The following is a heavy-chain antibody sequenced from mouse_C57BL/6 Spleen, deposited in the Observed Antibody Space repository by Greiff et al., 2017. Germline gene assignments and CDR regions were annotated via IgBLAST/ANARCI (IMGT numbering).Heavy chain of an antibody. CDR3: ARSYDGYYVRYFDY. J-gene: IGHJ2*01. Sequence: EVKLEESGPELVKPGASVKISCKASGYSFTGYYMNWVKQSPEKSLEWIGEINPSTGGTTYNQKFKAKATLTVDKSSSTAYMQLKSLTSEDSAVYDCARSYDGYYVRYFDYWGQGTTLTVSS. D-gene: IGHD2-3*01. V-gene: IGHV1-42*01. CDR1: GYSFTGYY. CDR2: INPSTGGT.